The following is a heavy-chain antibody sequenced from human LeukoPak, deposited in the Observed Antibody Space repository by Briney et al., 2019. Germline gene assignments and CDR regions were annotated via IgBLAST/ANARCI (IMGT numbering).Heavy chain of an antibody. CDR2: ISYSGST. J-gene: IGHJ6*03. Sequence: SESLSLAFSVSGGSISRSPYYWGWIRQPPGNGLEWIGTISYSGSTYYNPSLKSRVTIFVDTSKNQLSLKLSSVTAADTAVFYCARLTQDYYYYYMGVWGKGTTVTISS. CDR1: GGSISRSPYY. CDR3: ARLTQDYYYYYMGV. V-gene: IGHV4-39*01.